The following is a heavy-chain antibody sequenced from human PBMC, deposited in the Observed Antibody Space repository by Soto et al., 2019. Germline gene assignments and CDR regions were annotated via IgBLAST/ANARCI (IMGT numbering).Heavy chain of an antibody. Sequence: SVKVSCKASGGTFSSYTISWVRQAPGQGLEWMGRIIPILGIANYAQKFQGRVTITADKSTSTAYMELSSLRSEDTAVYYCARGIAAAAPGWFDPWGQGTLVTVSS. CDR1: GGTFSSYT. D-gene: IGHD6-13*01. V-gene: IGHV1-69*02. CDR3: ARGIAAAAPGWFDP. CDR2: IIPILGIA. J-gene: IGHJ5*02.